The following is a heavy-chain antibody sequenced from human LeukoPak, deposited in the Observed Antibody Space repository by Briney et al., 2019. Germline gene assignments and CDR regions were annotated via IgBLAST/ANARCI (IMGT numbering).Heavy chain of an antibody. CDR2: ISAGNGNT. J-gene: IGHJ4*02. CDR1: GYTFTSYA. CDR3: ARDSGSGINDY. Sequence: ASVKVSCKASGYTFTSYAIHWVRQAPGQRLEWMGWISAGNGNTKYSRNFQGRVTFISNTSATTAFMELSSLRSEDAAVYYCARDSGSGINDYWGQGTLVTVSS. D-gene: IGHD1-26*01. V-gene: IGHV1-3*01.